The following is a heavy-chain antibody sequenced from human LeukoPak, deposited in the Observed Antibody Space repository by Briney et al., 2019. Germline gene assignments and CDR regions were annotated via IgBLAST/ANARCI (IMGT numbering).Heavy chain of an antibody. D-gene: IGHD1-26*01. CDR2: IKQDGSEK. J-gene: IGHJ6*03. CDR1: GFTFSSYW. V-gene: IGHV3-7*01. CDR3: ASGLGSYRSYYYYYYMDV. Sequence: PGGSLRLSCAASGFTFSSYWMSWVRQAPGKGLKWVANIKQDGSEKYYVDSVKGRFTISRDNAKNSLYLQMNSLRAEDTAVYYCASGLGSYRSYYYYYYMDVWGKGTTVTVSS.